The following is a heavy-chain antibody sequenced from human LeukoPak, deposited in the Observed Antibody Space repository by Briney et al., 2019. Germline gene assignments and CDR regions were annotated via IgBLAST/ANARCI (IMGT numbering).Heavy chain of an antibody. J-gene: IGHJ4*02. CDR2: INHSGST. V-gene: IGHV4-34*01. D-gene: IGHD3-3*01. Sequence: SETLSLTCAVYGGSFSGYYWSWIRQPPGKGLEWIGEINHSGSTNYNPSLKSRVTISVDTSKNQFSLKLSSVTAADTAVYYCARSLSNYDFWSGHAYYFDYWGQGTLVTVSS. CDR3: ARSLSNYDFWSGHAYYFDY. CDR1: GGSFSGYY.